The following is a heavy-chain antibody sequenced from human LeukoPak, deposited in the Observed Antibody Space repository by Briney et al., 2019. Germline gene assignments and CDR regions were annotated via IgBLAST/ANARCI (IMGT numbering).Heavy chain of an antibody. CDR3: AREVSAFDI. V-gene: IGHV1-69*04. Sequence: SVKVSCKASGGTFSSYAISWVRQAPGQGLEWMGRIIPMLGIANYAQKFQGRVTITADKSTSTAYMELSSLRSEDTAVYYCAREVSAFDIWGQGTMVTVSS. CDR1: GGTFSSYA. CDR2: IIPMLGIA. J-gene: IGHJ3*02.